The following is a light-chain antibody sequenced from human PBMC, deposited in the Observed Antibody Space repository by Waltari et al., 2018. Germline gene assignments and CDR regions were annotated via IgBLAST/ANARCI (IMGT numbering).Light chain of an antibody. CDR3: QQYSSSPIT. J-gene: IGKJ5*01. V-gene: IGKV4-1*01. Sequence: DIVLTQSPDSLAVSLGERATIDCWSSQSLFFGASGKNYLAWYQQKPGQPPKVLIYWASTREAGVPERISGSGSGAPFTLTVDSLQAEDVAVYYCQQYSSSPITFGQGTRLEI. CDR2: WAS. CDR1: QSLFFGASGKNY.